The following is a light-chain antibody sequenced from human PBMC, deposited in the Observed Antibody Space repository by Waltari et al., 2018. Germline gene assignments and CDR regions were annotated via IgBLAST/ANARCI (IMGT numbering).Light chain of an antibody. J-gene: IGLJ2*01. V-gene: IGLV3-1*01. CDR3: QAWDSSHVV. Sequence: SYELTQPPSGSVSPGQTASITCSGDKLGDKYASWYQQKPGQSPFLVIYQDTKRPSGIPERFSGSNSGTTATLTISGTQAMDEADYYCQAWDSSHVVFGGGTRLTVL. CDR2: QDT. CDR1: KLGDKY.